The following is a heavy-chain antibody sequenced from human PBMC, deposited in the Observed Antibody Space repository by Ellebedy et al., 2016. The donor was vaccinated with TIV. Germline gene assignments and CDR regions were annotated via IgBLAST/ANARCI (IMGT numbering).Heavy chain of an antibody. J-gene: IGHJ4*02. D-gene: IGHD2-21*01. CDR1: GYTFTSHD. V-gene: IGHV1-18*04. Sequence: AASVKVSCKASGYTFTSHDISWVRQAPGQGLEWMGWISAYNGNTKYAQKLQGRVTMTTDTSTNTAYMELRSLRSDDTAVYYCARPYSRGFDFWGQGTLVTVSS. CDR3: ARPYSRGFDF. CDR2: ISAYNGNT.